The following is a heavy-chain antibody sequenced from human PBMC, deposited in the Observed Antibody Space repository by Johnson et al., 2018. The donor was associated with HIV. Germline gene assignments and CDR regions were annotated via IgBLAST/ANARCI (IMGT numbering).Heavy chain of an antibody. V-gene: IGHV3-7*05. Sequence: VQLVESGGGVVQPGRSLRLSCAASGFTFSDYWMSWVRQAPGKGLEWVAVIEQDESEKYYVDSVKGRFTISRDNAKNSLFQQMNSLRAEDAAVYYCAKGFGELPDAFDIWGQGTMVTVSS. CDR3: AKGFGELPDAFDI. CDR2: IEQDESEK. CDR1: GFTFSDYW. J-gene: IGHJ3*02. D-gene: IGHD3-16*01.